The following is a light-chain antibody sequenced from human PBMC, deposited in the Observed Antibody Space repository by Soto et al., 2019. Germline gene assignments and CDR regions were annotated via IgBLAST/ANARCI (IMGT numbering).Light chain of an antibody. CDR1: RSVSSSY. V-gene: IGKV3-20*01. J-gene: IGKJ5*01. CDR3: QQYGSSPIT. CDR2: GAS. Sequence: EIVLTQSPGTLSLSPGERATLSCRASRSVSSSYLAWYQQKPGQAPRLLIYGASTRATGIPDRFSGSGSGTEFTLTISRLEPEDFAVYYCQQYGSSPITFGQGTRLEIK.